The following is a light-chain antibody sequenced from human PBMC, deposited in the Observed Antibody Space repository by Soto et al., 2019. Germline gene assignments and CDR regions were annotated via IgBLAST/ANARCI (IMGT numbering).Light chain of an antibody. Sequence: QSALTQPASVSGSPGQSITISCTGTSSDVGSYNLVSWYQQHPDKAPKLMIYEGSKRPSGVSNRFSGSKSGNTASLTISGLKAEDEADYYCCSYAGNNTLVFGGGTKLTVL. CDR1: SSDVGSYNL. V-gene: IGLV2-23*01. CDR3: CSYAGNNTLV. CDR2: EGS. J-gene: IGLJ2*01.